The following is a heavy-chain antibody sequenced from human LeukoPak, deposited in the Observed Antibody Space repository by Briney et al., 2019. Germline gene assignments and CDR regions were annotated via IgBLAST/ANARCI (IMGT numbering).Heavy chain of an antibody. CDR3: AKETTYYDSSGYYPGALDY. CDR1: GFSFSFYG. J-gene: IGHJ4*02. CDR2: LRYDGTDE. V-gene: IGHV3-30*02. Sequence: PGGSLRLSCGASGFSFSFYGMHWVRQAPGKGLEWVAFLRYDGTDEDYGDSVKGRFSVSRDNSKNTLYLQMNSLRAEDTAVYYCAKETTYYDSSGYYPGALDYWGQGTLVTVSS. D-gene: IGHD3-22*01.